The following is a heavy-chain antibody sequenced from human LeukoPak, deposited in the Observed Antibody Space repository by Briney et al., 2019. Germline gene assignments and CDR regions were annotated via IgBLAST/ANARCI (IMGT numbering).Heavy chain of an antibody. Sequence: PSETLSVTCAVSGYSVSNTYYWGWIRQPPGEGLEWVGSIHHSGTTYYNPSLKSRVVISLDTSKNQFSLKLSSVTAADTAVYCCASGYLDGSGTFDYWGQGILVTVSS. J-gene: IGHJ4*02. CDR1: GYSVSNTYY. V-gene: IGHV4-38-2*01. CDR2: IHHSGTT. CDR3: ASGYLDGSGTFDY. D-gene: IGHD3-10*01.